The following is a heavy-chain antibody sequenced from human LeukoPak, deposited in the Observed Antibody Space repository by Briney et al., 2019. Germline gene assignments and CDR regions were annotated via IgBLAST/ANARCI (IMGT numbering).Heavy chain of an antibody. CDR2: ISGSGGST. CDR3: AKDRPPFCGGDCYLDAFDI. Sequence: GGSLRFSCAASGFTFSSYAMSWVRQAPGRGLEWVSAISGSGGSTYYADSVKGRFTISRDNSKNTLYLQMNSLRAEDTAVYYCAKDRPPFCGGDCYLDAFDIWGQGTMVTVSS. CDR1: GFTFSSYA. J-gene: IGHJ3*02. D-gene: IGHD2-21*02. V-gene: IGHV3-23*01.